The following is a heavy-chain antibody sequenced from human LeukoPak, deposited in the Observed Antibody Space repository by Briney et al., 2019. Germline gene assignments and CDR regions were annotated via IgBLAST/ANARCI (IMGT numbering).Heavy chain of an antibody. CDR1: GFTFSSYG. Sequence: GGSLRLSCAASGFTFSSYGMHWVRQAPGKGLEWVAVIWYDGSNKYYADSVKGRFTISGDNSKNTLYLQMNSLRAEDTAVYYCARREDIVVVPAAMGGGFDYWGQGTLVTVSS. CDR3: ARREDIVVVPAAMGGGFDY. CDR2: IWYDGSNK. V-gene: IGHV3-33*01. D-gene: IGHD2-2*01. J-gene: IGHJ4*02.